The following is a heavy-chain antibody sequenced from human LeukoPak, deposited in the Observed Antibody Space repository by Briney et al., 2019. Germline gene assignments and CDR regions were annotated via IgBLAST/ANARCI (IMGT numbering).Heavy chain of an antibody. J-gene: IGHJ4*02. V-gene: IGHV3-21*01. Sequence: GGSLRISCAASGFTFSSYSMNWVRQAPGKGLEWVSSISSSSSYIYYADSVKGRFTISRDNAKNSLYLQMNSLRAEDTAVYYCARGAPYSSGWYPDDYWGQGTLVTVSS. CDR3: ARGAPYSSGWYPDDY. CDR1: GFTFSSYS. CDR2: ISSSSSYI. D-gene: IGHD6-19*01.